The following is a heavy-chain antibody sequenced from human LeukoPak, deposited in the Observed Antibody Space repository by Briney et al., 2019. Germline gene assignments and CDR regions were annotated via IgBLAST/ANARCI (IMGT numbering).Heavy chain of an antibody. CDR3: ARVRVTMVRGVPYYYYGMDV. D-gene: IGHD3-10*01. CDR2: INHSGST. V-gene: IGHV4-34*01. J-gene: IGHJ6*02. CDR1: GGSFSGYY. Sequence: SETLSLTCAVYGGSFSGYYWSWIRQPPGKGLEWIGEINHSGSTNYNPSLKSRVTISVDTSKNQFSLKLSPVTAADTAVYYCARVRVTMVRGVPYYYYGMDVWGQGTTVTVSS.